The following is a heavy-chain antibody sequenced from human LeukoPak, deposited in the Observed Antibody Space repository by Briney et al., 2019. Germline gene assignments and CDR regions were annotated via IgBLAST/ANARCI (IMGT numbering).Heavy chain of an antibody. CDR1: GFTSSSYW. Sequence: GGSLRLSCAASGFTSSSYWMRWVRQAPGKGREGVANIKQVSSQKYYVHSVKGRFTISRDNAKNSLYLQMNSLRAEDTAVYYCARAKPRGYSGEFDYWGQGTLVTVSS. V-gene: IGHV3-7*01. D-gene: IGHD5-18*01. CDR3: ARAKPRGYSGEFDY. CDR2: IKQVSSQK. J-gene: IGHJ4*02.